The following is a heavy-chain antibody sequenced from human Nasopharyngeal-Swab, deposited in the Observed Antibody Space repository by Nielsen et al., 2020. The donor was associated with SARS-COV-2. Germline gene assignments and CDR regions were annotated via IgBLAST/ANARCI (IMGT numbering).Heavy chain of an antibody. CDR1: GFTFSSYA. CDR3: ARSYYGAYYYGMDV. D-gene: IGHD4-17*01. Sequence: GESLKISCAASGFTFSSYAMSWVRQAPGKGLEWVSAISGSGGSTYYADSVKGRFTISRDNSKNTLYPQMNSLRAEDTAVYYCARSYYGAYYYGMDVWGQGTTVTVSS. V-gene: IGHV3-23*01. CDR2: ISGSGGST. J-gene: IGHJ6*02.